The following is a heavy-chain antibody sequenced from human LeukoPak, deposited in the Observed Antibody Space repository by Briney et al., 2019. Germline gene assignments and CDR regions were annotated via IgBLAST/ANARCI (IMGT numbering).Heavy chain of an antibody. CDR1: GFTFSSYA. CDR2: ISYDGSNK. CDR3: AREPMVRGVTSGGYFDY. J-gene: IGHJ4*02. V-gene: IGHV3-30*04. Sequence: GGSLRLSCAASGFTFSSYAMHWVRQAPGKGLEWVAVISYDGSNKYYADSVKGRFTISRDNSKNTLYLQMNSLRAEDTAVYYCAREPMVRGVTSGGYFDYWGQGTLVTVSS. D-gene: IGHD3-10*01.